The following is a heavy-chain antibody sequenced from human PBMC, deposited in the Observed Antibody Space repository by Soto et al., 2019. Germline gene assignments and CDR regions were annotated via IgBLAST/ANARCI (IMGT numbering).Heavy chain of an antibody. J-gene: IGHJ3*02. CDR2: IWYDGSNK. CDR1: GFTFSSYG. CDR3: ARVPHRTVKVVGDAFDI. Sequence: PGGSLRLSCAASGFTFSSYGMHWVRQAPGKGLEWVAVIWYDGSNKYYAGSVKGRFTISRDNSKNTLYLQMNSLRAEDTAVYYCARVPHRTVKVVGDAFDIWGQGTMVTVSS. V-gene: IGHV3-33*01. D-gene: IGHD3-22*01.